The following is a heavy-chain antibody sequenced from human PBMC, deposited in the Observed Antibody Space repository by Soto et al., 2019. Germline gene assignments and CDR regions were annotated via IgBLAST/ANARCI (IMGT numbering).Heavy chain of an antibody. CDR1: AFTFSSYA. CDR2: ISGSGGST. CDR3: VQGERLCFWVFHY. J-gene: IGHJ4*02. V-gene: IGHV3-23*01. D-gene: IGHD3-10*02. Sequence: EVQLLESGGGLVQPGGSLRLSCAASAFTFSSYAMSWVRQAPGKGLEWVSAISGSGGSTNYGDSVKGRFTIARDNSKKTLYLQMNGLTDEDPDVYYCVQGERLCFWVFHYWGQGTRVTVCS.